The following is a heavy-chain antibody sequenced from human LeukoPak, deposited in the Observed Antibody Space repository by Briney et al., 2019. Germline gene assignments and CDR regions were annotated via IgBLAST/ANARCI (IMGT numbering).Heavy chain of an antibody. CDR1: GGSFNDYY. D-gene: IGHD2-2*02. Sequence: PSETLSLTCAVYGGSFNDYYWSWIRQSPGTELEWIGEIHHSGSTNYNSSLESRVTMSIDTSNNQFSLKLTSVTAADTAVYYCASHKYPVQAFDVWGQGTMVTVSS. CDR2: IHHSGST. CDR3: ASHKYPVQAFDV. V-gene: IGHV4-34*01. J-gene: IGHJ3*01.